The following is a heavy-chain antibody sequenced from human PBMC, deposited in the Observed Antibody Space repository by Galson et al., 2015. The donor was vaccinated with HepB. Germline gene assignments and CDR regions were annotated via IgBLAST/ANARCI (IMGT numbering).Heavy chain of an antibody. V-gene: IGHV3-30*03. CDR3: ASTIFGVVTNPFDY. Sequence: SLRLSCAASGFTFSSYGMHWVRQAPGKGLEWVAVISNDGSNKYYGDSVKGRFTISRGNSKNTLYLQMNSLRAEDTAVYYCASTIFGVVTNPFDYWGQGTLVTVSS. J-gene: IGHJ4*02. CDR1: GFTFSSYG. D-gene: IGHD3-3*01. CDR2: ISNDGSNK.